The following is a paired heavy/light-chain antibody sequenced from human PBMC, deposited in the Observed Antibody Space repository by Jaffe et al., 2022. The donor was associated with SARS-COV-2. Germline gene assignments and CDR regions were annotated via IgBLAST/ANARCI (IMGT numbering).Heavy chain of an antibody. Sequence: QVQLVESGGGVVQPGGSLRLSCAASGFTFSTYGIHWVRQAPGKGLQWVAAISGDGHITNHADSLKGRFTISRDNSKSTLYLQINSLRLEDTAVYYCSIDGGVSQLTSWGQGTLVAVSS. J-gene: IGHJ5*02. CDR1: GFTFSTYG. D-gene: IGHD1-1*01. V-gene: IGHV3-30*03. CDR3: SIDGGVSQLTS. CDR2: ISGDGHIT.
Light chain of an antibody. CDR1: SSDVGAYNY. J-gene: IGLJ3*02. V-gene: IGLV2-11*01. Sequence: QSALTQPRSVSGSPGQSVAISCTGTSSDVGAYNYVSWYQQHPGKAPKFIIYDVTKRPSGVPDRFSGSKSGNTASLTISGLQAEDEADYYCFSKSGAFSWVFGGGTKLTVL. CDR3: FSKSGAFSWV. CDR2: DVT.